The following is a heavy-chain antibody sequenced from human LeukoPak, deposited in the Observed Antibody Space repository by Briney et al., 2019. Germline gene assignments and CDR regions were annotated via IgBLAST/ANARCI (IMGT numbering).Heavy chain of an antibody. CDR2: IFPVDSDT. J-gene: IGHJ3*02. CDR1: GYSFTSNW. D-gene: IGHD3-3*01. V-gene: IGHV5-51*01. CDR3: ARQDYDFWSGYPAQGAFDI. Sequence: GESLKISCKVSGYSFTSNWTGWVRQMPGKGLKWLGTIFPVDSDTRYSPSFQGQVTISADKSISTAYLQWSSLKASDTAMYYCARQDYDFWSGYPAQGAFDIWGQGTMVTVSS.